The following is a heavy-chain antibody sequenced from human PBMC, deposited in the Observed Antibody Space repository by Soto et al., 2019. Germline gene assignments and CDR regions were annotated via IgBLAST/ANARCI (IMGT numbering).Heavy chain of an antibody. CDR1: GYTFTSYD. D-gene: IGHD6-13*01. CDR2: MNPNSGNT. Sequence: ASVKVSCKASGYTFTSYDINWVRQATGQGLEWMGWMNPNSGNTGYAQKFQGRVTMTRNTSISTAYMELSSLRSEDTAVYYCASGSYSSSWYGVNYYYYYTDVGGKGTTVTVSS. J-gene: IGHJ6*03. CDR3: ASGSYSSSWYGVNYYYYYTDV. V-gene: IGHV1-8*01.